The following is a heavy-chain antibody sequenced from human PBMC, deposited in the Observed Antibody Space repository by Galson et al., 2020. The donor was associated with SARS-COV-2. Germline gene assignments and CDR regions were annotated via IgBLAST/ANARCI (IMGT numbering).Heavy chain of an antibody. CDR2: INTNTGNP. CDR1: GYTFTSYA. J-gene: IGHJ6*02. D-gene: IGHD3-3*01. CDR3: ARGDVITIFGVVIDPKNDYYGMDV. Sequence: ASVKVSCKASGYTFTSYALTWVRQAPGQGLEWMGWINTNTGNPTYAQGFTGRFVFSLDTSVSTAYLQISSLKAEDTAVYYCARGDVITIFGVVIDPKNDYYGMDVWGQGTTVTVSS. V-gene: IGHV7-4-1*02.